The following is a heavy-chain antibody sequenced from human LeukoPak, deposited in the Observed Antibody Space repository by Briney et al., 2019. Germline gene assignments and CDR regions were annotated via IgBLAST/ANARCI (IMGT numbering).Heavy chain of an antibody. D-gene: IGHD4-17*01. V-gene: IGHV1-2*06. CDR2: XXXXXXXT. CDR3: ARDYGAVDY. CDR1: GYTXXGXX. Sequence: ASVKVSCKASGYTXXGXXMHWVRQAPGQGLEWMXRXXXXXXXTXXXXXFXXXXXMTXXTSISTAYMELSRLRSDDTAVYYCARDYGAVDYWGQGTLVTVSS. J-gene: IGHJ4*02.